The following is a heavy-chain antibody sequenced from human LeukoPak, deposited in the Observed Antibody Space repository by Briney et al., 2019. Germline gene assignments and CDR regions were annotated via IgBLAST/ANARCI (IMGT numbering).Heavy chain of an antibody. CDR1: GYTFTGYY. D-gene: IGHD6-13*01. J-gene: IGHJ4*02. Sequence: ASVKVSCKASGYTFTGYYMHWVRQATGQRLEWMGWINPNSGGTNYAQKFQGRVTMTRDTSISTAYMELSRLRSDDTAVYYCANSYSSSWPFDYWGQGTLVTVSS. CDR2: INPNSGGT. V-gene: IGHV1-2*02. CDR3: ANSYSSSWPFDY.